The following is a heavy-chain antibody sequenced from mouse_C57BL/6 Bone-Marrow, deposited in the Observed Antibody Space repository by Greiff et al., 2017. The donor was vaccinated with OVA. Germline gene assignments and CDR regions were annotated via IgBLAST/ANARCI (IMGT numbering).Heavy chain of an antibody. CDR3: ASPYDYGGYWYFDV. D-gene: IGHD2-4*01. J-gene: IGHJ1*03. CDR2: ISDGGSYT. Sequence: DVKLVESGGGLVKPGGSLKLSCAASGFTFSSYAMSWVRQTPEKRLEWVATISDGGSYTYYPDNVKGRFTISRDNAKNNLYLQMSHLKSEDTAMYYCASPYDYGGYWYFDVWGTGTTVTVSS. V-gene: IGHV5-4*03. CDR1: GFTFSSYA.